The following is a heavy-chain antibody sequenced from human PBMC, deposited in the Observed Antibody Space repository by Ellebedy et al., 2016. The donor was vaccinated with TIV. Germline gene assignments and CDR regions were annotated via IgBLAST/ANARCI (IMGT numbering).Heavy chain of an antibody. CDR3: ARDRWGYTWYFDL. Sequence: SQTLSLTCAIPGDSVSSNSAAWNSIRQSPSRGLEWLGRTYYRSQWYNDYAISVKSRITINPDTSKNQFSLQLNSVTPEDTAVYYCARDRWGYTWYFDLWGRGTLVTVSS. V-gene: IGHV6-1*01. CDR1: GDSVSSNSAA. D-gene: IGHD5-12*01. CDR2: TYYRSQWYN. J-gene: IGHJ2*01.